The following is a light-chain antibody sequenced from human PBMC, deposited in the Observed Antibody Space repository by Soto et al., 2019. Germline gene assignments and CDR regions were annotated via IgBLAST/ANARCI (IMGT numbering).Light chain of an antibody. CDR3: QQYGSSLPIT. V-gene: IGKV3-20*01. CDR2: GAS. Sequence: EMVVTQSPVTLSLSPGERATLSCRAIQSVSSSYLAWYQQKPGQAPRLLIYGASSRATGIPDRFSGSGSGTDFTLTISRLEPDDFAVYYCQQYGSSLPITFGQGTRLEIK. J-gene: IGKJ5*01. CDR1: QSVSSSY.